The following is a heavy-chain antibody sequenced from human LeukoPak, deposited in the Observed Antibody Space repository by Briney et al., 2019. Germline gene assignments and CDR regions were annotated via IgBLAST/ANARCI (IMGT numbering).Heavy chain of an antibody. D-gene: IGHD2-21*02. CDR3: ATDGGDVSLNY. V-gene: IGHV3-23*01. CDR1: GFTFNTYA. CDR2: VNRGGAT. Sequence: GGSLRLSCVGSGFTFNTYALTWVRQAPGKGLEWLSLVNRGGATYYADSVRGRFTISRDNSKNTLYLQMGSLRAEDTAVYFCATDGGDVSLNYWGQGSLVTVSS. J-gene: IGHJ4*02.